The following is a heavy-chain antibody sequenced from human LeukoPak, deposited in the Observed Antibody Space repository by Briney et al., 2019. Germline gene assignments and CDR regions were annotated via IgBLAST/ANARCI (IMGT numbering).Heavy chain of an antibody. Sequence: SETLSLTCAVYGGSFSGYYWSWLRQPPGKGLEWVGEINHSGSTNYNPSLKSRVTISVDTSKNQFSLKLSSVTAADTAVYYCARGAAAGTVISALGYWGQGTLVTVSS. CDR1: GGSFSGYY. J-gene: IGHJ4*02. CDR3: ARGAAAGTVISALGY. D-gene: IGHD6-13*01. CDR2: INHSGST. V-gene: IGHV4-34*01.